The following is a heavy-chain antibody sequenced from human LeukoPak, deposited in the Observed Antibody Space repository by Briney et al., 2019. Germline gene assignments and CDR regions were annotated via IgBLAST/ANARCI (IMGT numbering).Heavy chain of an antibody. Sequence: GSLRLSCAASGFTFSSYGMHWVRQAPGKGLEWVAFIRYDGSNKYYADSVKGRFTISRDNSKNTLYLQMNSLRAEDTAVYYCAKDQGLSVLQNFDWHSRGFDYWGQGTLVTVSS. CDR3: AKDQGLSVLQNFDWHSRGFDY. CDR2: IRYDGSNK. D-gene: IGHD3-9*01. J-gene: IGHJ4*02. CDR1: GFTFSSYG. V-gene: IGHV3-30*02.